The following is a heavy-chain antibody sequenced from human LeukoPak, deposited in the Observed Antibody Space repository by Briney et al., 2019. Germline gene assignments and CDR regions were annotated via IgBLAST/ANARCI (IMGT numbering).Heavy chain of an antibody. CDR3: ARADILTGSAEIDY. D-gene: IGHD3-9*01. CDR2: IYYSGST. V-gene: IGHV4-59*01. J-gene: IGHJ4*02. Sequence: SETLSLTCTVSGGSISSYYWSWIRQPPGKGLEWIGYIYYSGSTNYNPSLKSRVTISVDTSKNQFSLKLSSVTAADTAVYYCARADILTGSAEIDYWGQGTLVTVSS. CDR1: GGSISSYY.